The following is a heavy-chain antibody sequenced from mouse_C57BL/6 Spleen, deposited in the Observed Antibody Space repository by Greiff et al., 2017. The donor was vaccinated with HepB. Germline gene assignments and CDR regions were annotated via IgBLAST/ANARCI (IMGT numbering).Heavy chain of an antibody. Sequence: VKLQQPGAELVRPGSSVKLSCKASGYTFTSYWMDWVKQRPGQGLEWIGNIYPSDSETHYNQKFKDKATLTVDKSSSTAYMQLSSLTSEDSAVYYCARSRYAMDYWGQGTSVTVSS. J-gene: IGHJ4*01. CDR3: ARSRYAMDY. CDR1: GYTFTSYW. CDR2: IYPSDSET. V-gene: IGHV1-61*01.